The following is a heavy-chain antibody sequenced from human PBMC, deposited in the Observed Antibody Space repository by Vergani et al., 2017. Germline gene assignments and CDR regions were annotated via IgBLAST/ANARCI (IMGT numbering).Heavy chain of an antibody. CDR3: VTGKYYDFWSGYYTGDYYYGMDV. J-gene: IGHJ6*02. V-gene: IGHV3-49*03. Sequence: EVQLVESGGGLVQPGRSLRLSCTASGFTFGDYAISWFRQAPGKGLEWVGFIRSKAYGGTTEYAASVKGRFTISRDDSKSIAYLQMNSLKTEDTAVYYCVTGKYYDFWSGYYTGDYYYGMDVWGQGTTVTVSS. D-gene: IGHD3-3*01. CDR1: GFTFGDYA. CDR2: IRSKAYGGTT.